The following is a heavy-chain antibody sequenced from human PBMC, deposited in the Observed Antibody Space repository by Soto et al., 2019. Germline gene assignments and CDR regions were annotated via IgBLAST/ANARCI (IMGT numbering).Heavy chain of an antibody. J-gene: IGHJ4*02. V-gene: IGHV1-18*01. CDR3: ARERKWEPLPY. Sequence: QVQLVQSGAEVREPGASVKVSCKTSGYTFSRYGITWVRQAPGQGLEWMGWINGNTGHTIYAMNLEDRLTIKTDTTTSTAYMELRSLRADDTAVYYCARERKWEPLPYWGQGTLVTVSS. CDR2: INGNTGHT. D-gene: IGHD1-26*01. CDR1: GYTFSRYG.